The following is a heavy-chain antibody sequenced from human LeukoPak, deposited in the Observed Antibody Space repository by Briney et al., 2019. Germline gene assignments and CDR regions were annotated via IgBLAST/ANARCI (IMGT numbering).Heavy chain of an antibody. CDR1: GYTFTSYG. D-gene: IGHD3-22*01. CDR2: INPSGGST. J-gene: IGHJ5*02. V-gene: IGHV1-46*01. Sequence: GASVKVSCKASGYTFTSYGISWVRQAPGQGLEWMGIINPSGGSTSYAQKFQGRVTMTRDTSTSTVYMELSSLRSEDTAVYYCARAMIVDRNWFDPWGQGTLVTVSS. CDR3: ARAMIVDRNWFDP.